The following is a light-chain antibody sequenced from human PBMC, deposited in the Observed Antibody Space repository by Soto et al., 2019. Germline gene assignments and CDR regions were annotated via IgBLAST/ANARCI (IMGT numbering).Light chain of an antibody. Sequence: DIQMTQSPSSLSASVGDRVSVTCRASQSISTFLNWYQQRPGEAPKLLIYAASSLQSGVPSRFSGSGSGADFTITIGSLEPEEFANYYCQQSYTTPRTFGQGTKVEVK. J-gene: IGKJ1*01. CDR2: AAS. CDR3: QQSYTTPRT. CDR1: QSISTF. V-gene: IGKV1-39*01.